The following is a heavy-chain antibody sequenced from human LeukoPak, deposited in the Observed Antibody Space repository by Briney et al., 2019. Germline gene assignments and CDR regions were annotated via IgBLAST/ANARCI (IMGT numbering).Heavy chain of an antibody. D-gene: IGHD5-18*01. CDR3: ARKVAVAMDLDY. CDR2: ITGAGSST. CDR1: GFTFNSYG. J-gene: IGHJ4*02. V-gene: IGHV3-23*01. Sequence: GGSLRLSCAASGFTFNSYGMTWVRQVPGKGLEWVSSITGAGSSTKYADSVNGRFTISRDNSKNTVSLQMTGLRAEDTAVYYCARKVAVAMDLDYWGQGTLVTVSS.